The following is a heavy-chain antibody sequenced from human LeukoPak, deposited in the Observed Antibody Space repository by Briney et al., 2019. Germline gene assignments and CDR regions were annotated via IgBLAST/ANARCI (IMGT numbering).Heavy chain of an antibody. J-gene: IGHJ6*03. CDR1: GGSISSGSYY. CDR2: IYTSGST. Sequence: SQTLSLTCTVSGGSISSGSYYWSWIRQPPGKGLEWIGRIYTSGSTNYNPSLKSRVTISVDTSKNQFSLKLSSVTAADTAVYYCARGDLSGYQGYYYMDVWGKGTTVTISS. CDR3: ARGDLSGYQGYYYMDV. D-gene: IGHD3-22*01. V-gene: IGHV4-61*02.